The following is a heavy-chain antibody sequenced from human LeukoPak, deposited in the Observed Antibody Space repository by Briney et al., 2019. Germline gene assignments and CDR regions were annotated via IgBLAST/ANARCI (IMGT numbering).Heavy chain of an antibody. D-gene: IGHD3-3*01. CDR2: IYYSGNT. Sequence: SETLSLTCTVSGGSISSTSYYWGWIRQPPGKGLEWFGHIYYSGNTYYNPSLKSRVTISVDTSKNQFSLILSSVTAADTAIYYCARQTLTKTDYWGQGALVTVSS. CDR3: ARQTLTKTDY. V-gene: IGHV4-39*01. CDR1: GGSISSTSYY. J-gene: IGHJ4*02.